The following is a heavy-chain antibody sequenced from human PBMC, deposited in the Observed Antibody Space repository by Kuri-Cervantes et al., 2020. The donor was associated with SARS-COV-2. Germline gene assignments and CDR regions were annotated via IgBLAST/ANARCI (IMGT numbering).Heavy chain of an antibody. V-gene: IGHV1-2*02. CDR1: GYTFTGYY. Sequence: ASVKVSCKASGYTFTGYYMHWVRQAPGQGLEWMGWINPNSGGTNYAQKFQGRVTITRDTSISTAYMELSRLRSDDTAVYYCARGGYITIFGVVISEDAFDIWGQGTMVTVSS. J-gene: IGHJ3*02. D-gene: IGHD3-3*01. CDR2: INPNSGGT. CDR3: ARGGYITIFGVVISEDAFDI.